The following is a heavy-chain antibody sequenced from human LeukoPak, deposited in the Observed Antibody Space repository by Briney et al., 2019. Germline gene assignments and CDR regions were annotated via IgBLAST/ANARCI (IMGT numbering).Heavy chain of an antibody. D-gene: IGHD3-10*01. J-gene: IGHJ4*02. CDR3: ATHYRG. Sequence: GGXLRLSCVASGFMFNNYWMSWVRQAPGKGLEWVACIKEDGGEKYYVDSVKGRLTISRDNAKNSLYLQMNSLGAEDTAVYYCATHYRGGGQGTLVIVSS. CDR1: GFMFNNYW. CDR2: IKEDGGEK. V-gene: IGHV3-7*01.